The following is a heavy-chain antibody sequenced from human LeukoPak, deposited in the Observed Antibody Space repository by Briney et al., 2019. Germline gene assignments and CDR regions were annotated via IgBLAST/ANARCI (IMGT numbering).Heavy chain of an antibody. V-gene: IGHV4-59*01. CDR3: ARLYQQSKWKYYYYYMDV. J-gene: IGHJ6*03. CDR2: VFDSGST. Sequence: SETLSLTCSVSGASFSTNYWSWLRQPPGRGLEWIGYVFDSGSTNYNPSLKSRVTISVDTSTKQFSLRLSSVTAADTAVYYCARLYQQSKWKYYYYYMDVWGKGTAVTVSS. CDR1: GASFSTNY. D-gene: IGHD1-1*01.